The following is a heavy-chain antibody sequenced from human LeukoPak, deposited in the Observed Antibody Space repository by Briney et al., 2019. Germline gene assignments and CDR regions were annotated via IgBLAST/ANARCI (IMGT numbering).Heavy chain of an antibody. V-gene: IGHV4-34*01. CDR1: GVSFSGYY. CDR3: ARQAGYYYYMDV. Sequence: EPSETLSLTCAVYGVSFSGYYWSWIRQPPGKGLEWIGEINHSGSTNYNPSLKSRVTISVDTSKNQFSLKLSSVTAADTAVYYCARQAGYYYYMDVWGKGTTVTVSS. J-gene: IGHJ6*03. CDR2: INHSGST.